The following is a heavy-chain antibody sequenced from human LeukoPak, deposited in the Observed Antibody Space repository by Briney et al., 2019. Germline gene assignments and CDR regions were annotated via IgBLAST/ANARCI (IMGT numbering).Heavy chain of an antibody. CDR3: ARWGQVFMFEDY. J-gene: IGHJ4*02. D-gene: IGHD3-16*01. CDR2: IGGSGGDT. CDR1: GFTFSNYV. Sequence: GGSLRLSCAASGFTFSNYVMTWVRQAPAKGLEWVSTIGGSGGDTYYRDSVKGRFTISRDNSKDTLYLQVNSLRAEDTAVYYCARWGQVFMFEDYWGQGTLVTVSS. V-gene: IGHV3-23*01.